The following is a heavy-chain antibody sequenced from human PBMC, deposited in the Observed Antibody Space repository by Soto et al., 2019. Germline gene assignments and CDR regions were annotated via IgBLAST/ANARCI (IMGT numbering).Heavy chain of an antibody. J-gene: IGHJ6*03. D-gene: IGHD3-9*01. Sequence: GASVKVSCKASGYTFNSYDINCVRQATGQGLEWMGWMNPNSGNTGYAQKFQGRVTMTRNTSISTAYMELSSLRSEDTAVYYCARSIRYFDYYYYMDVWGKGTTVTVSS. V-gene: IGHV1-8*01. CDR2: MNPNSGNT. CDR1: GYTFNSYD. CDR3: ARSIRYFDYYYYMDV.